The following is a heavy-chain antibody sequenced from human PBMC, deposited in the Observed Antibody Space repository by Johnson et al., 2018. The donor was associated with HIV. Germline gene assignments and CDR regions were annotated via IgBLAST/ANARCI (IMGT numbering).Heavy chain of an antibody. V-gene: IGHV3-66*03. Sequence: VQLVESGGGLIQPGGSLRLSCAASGFTVSSNYMSWVRQAPGKGLEWVAVIYSGGSTYYADSVKGRFTISRDNSKNTLYLQMNSLRAEDTAVYYCAKDGSWGSYSAAADAFDIWGQGTMVTVSS. CDR3: AKDGSWGSYSAAADAFDI. D-gene: IGHD1-26*01. CDR1: GFTVSSNY. CDR2: IYSGGST. J-gene: IGHJ3*02.